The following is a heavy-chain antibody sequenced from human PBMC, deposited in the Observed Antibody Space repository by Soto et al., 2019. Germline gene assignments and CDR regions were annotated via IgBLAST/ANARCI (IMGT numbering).Heavy chain of an antibody. CDR1: GFTFSTNG. J-gene: IGHJ4*02. Sequence: QVQLVESGGGVVQPGRSLRLSCAASGFTFSTNGMHWVRQAPGKGLEWVAVISYDGSNKYYADSVKGRLTISRDNSKNTLYLQMNSLRAEDTAVYYCAKDRVQSGLGEVVYWGQGTLVTVSS. V-gene: IGHV3-30*18. D-gene: IGHD3-16*01. CDR3: AKDRVQSGLGEVVY. CDR2: ISYDGSNK.